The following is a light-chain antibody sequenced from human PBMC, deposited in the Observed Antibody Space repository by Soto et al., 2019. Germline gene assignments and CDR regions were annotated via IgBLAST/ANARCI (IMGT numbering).Light chain of an antibody. CDR1: QSISSY. V-gene: IGKV1-39*01. Sequence: PMTQSPSSLSASVGARVTITCRASQSISSYLNWYQQKPGQAPKLLIYAASSLKSGVPSRFSGSGSGTDFTLTISSLQPEDFATYYCKQSYSTWRFGQGTKVDLK. CDR2: AAS. J-gene: IGKJ1*01. CDR3: KQSYSTWR.